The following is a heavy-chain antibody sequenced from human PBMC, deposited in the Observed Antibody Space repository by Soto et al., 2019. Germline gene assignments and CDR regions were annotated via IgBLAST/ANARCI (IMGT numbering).Heavy chain of an antibody. CDR3: ARAVRCSGGSCYSDYYYGMDV. CDR1: GFTFSSYS. CDR2: ISSSSSYI. V-gene: IGHV3-21*01. Sequence: PGGSLRLSCAASGFTFSSYSMNWVRQAPGKGLEWVSSISSSSSYIYYADSVKGRFTISRDNAKNSLYLQMNSLRAEDTAVYYCARAVRCSGGSCYSDYYYGMDVWGQGTTVTVSS. D-gene: IGHD2-15*01. J-gene: IGHJ6*02.